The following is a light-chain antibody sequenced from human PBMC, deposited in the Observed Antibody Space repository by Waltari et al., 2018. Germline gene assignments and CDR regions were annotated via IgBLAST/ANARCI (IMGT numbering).Light chain of an antibody. Sequence: EIVLTQSPATLSVSPGERATLSCRASQSVSSNLAWYQQKPGQPPRLLISGASTRAAGNPARFRGSGSAKEFNLTLRSLQSEDFAVYYCHQYNNWPPITFGQGTRLEIK. J-gene: IGKJ5*01. CDR2: GAS. V-gene: IGKV3-15*01. CDR1: QSVSSN. CDR3: HQYNNWPPIT.